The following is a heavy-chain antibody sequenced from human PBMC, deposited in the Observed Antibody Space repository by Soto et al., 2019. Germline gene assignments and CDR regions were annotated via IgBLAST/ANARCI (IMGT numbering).Heavy chain of an antibody. D-gene: IGHD6-25*01. CDR2: IYATGNS. J-gene: IGHJ4*02. CDR1: GGSISRGGHY. CDR3: AKSLTQAAFDS. V-gene: IGHV4-31*03. Sequence: PSETLSLTCTVPGGSISRGGHYWNWIRQRPGKGLEWIGYIYATGNSYYKPSLRNRVSISLDTSKNQVSLQLTSVTAADTAVYYCAKSLTQAAFDSWGQGALVTVSS.